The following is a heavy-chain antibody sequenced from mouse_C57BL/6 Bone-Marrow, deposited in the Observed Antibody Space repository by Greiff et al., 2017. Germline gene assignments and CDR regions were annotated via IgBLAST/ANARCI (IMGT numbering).Heavy chain of an antibody. Sequence: VQLKESEPELVKPGASVKISCKASGYSFTDYNMNWVKQSNGKSLEWIGVINPNYGTTSYNQKFKGKATLTVDQSSSTAYMQLNSLTSEDSAVYYCAREGNWGSYFDYWGQGTTLTVSS. V-gene: IGHV1-39*01. CDR2: INPNYGTT. D-gene: IGHD4-1*02. CDR3: AREGNWGSYFDY. CDR1: GYSFTDYN. J-gene: IGHJ2*01.